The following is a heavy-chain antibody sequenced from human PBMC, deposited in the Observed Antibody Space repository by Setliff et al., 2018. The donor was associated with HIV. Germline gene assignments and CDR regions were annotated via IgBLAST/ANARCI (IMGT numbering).Heavy chain of an antibody. D-gene: IGHD2-21*02. CDR2: ISAYTGHT. V-gene: IGHV1-18*01. Sequence: GPSVKVSCKASGYSFINYGIAWVRQAPGQGLEWMGWISAYTGHTDYASRFLGRVTLTTDTSTSTAYMELRSLSSDDTAVYFCARARLQGIVTAVGPRDNCLDPWGQGARVTVSS. J-gene: IGHJ5*02. CDR1: GYSFINYG. CDR3: ARARLQGIVTAVGPRDNCLDP.